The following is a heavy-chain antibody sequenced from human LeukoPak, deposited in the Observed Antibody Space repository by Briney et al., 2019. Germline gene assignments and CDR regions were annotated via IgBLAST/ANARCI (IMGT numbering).Heavy chain of an antibody. Sequence: GGSLRLSCAASGFTFSSYWMSWVRQAPGEGLEWVANIKQDGSEKYYVDSVKGRFTISRDNAKNSLYLQMNSLRAEDTAVYYCARDHRSDLVDYWCQGTLVTVSS. CDR3: ARDHRSDLVDY. D-gene: IGHD3-3*01. J-gene: IGHJ4*02. CDR2: IKQDGSEK. CDR1: GFTFSSYW. V-gene: IGHV3-7*01.